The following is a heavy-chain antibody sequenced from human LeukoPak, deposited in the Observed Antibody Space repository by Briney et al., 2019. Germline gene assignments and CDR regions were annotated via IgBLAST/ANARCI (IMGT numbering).Heavy chain of an antibody. CDR2: ISPNSGGT. CDR3: AREPSGSGGYDY. J-gene: IGHJ4*02. CDR1: GLTFSGYY. Sequence: ASMKVSCKASGLTFSGYYMHWVRQAPGQGLEWMAWISPNSGGTNYVQKFQGRVTVTRDTSISTDYMEISGLTSDDTALYYCAREPSGSGGYDYWGQGTPVTVSS. D-gene: IGHD3-10*01. V-gene: IGHV1-2*02.